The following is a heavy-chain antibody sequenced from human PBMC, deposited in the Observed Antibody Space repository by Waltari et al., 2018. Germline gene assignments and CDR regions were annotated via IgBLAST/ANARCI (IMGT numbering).Heavy chain of an antibody. J-gene: IGHJ4*02. Sequence: EVQVTESGGGLVQPGGSLKLPCPTHGSSFSGPSIHWVRPTSGKGLGWVGRNRREPYNYATAYSASVKGRFTISRDDSKNTAFLQMNSLMTEDTAVYYCSGGEVTGTDFWGQGTLVTVS. CDR1: GSSFSGPS. D-gene: IGHD6-19*01. CDR3: SGGEVTGTDF. V-gene: IGHV3-73*01. CDR2: NRREPYNYAT.